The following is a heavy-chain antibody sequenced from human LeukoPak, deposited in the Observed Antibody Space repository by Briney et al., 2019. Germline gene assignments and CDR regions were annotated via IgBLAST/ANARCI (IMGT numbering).Heavy chain of an antibody. CDR1: GGSISSYY. CDR2: IYYSGST. D-gene: IGHD3-10*01. V-gene: IGHV4-59*12. J-gene: IGHJ5*02. Sequence: PSETLSLTCTVSGGSISSYYWSWIRQPPGKGLEWIGYIYYSGSTNYNPSLKSRVNISVDTSNNQFSLKLTSVTAADSAVYYCASSYYAWGQGTLVTVSS. CDR3: ASSYYA.